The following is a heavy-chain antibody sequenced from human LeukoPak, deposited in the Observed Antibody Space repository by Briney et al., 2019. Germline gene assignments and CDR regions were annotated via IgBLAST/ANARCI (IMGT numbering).Heavy chain of an antibody. CDR3: VRALGSPSADH. Sequence: GGSLRLSCAASGFTFINSRMSWVRQAPGKGLEWVANIKQDGSEKYYVDSVEGRFTISRDNAKDSLSLQMNSLRGEDTAVYYCVRALGSPSADHWGQGTLVTVSS. CDR1: GFTFINSR. CDR2: IKQDGSEK. V-gene: IGHV3-7*01. J-gene: IGHJ4*02. D-gene: IGHD6-6*01.